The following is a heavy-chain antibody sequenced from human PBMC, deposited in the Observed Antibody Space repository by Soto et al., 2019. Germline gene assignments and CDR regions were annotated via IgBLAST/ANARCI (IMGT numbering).Heavy chain of an antibody. CDR2: IIPILGIA. CDR1: GYTFTNYV. J-gene: IGHJ3*01. Sequence: SVKVSCKASGYTFTNYVTSWVRQAPGQGLEWMGRIIPILGIANYAQKFQGRVTITADKSTSTAYMELSSLRSEDTAVYYCARALEYSSSPDTWGQGTMVTVSS. CDR3: ARALEYSSSPDT. D-gene: IGHD6-6*01. V-gene: IGHV1-69*04.